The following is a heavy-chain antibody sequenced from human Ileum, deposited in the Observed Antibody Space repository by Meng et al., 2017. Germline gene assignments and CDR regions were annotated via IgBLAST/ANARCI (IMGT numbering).Heavy chain of an antibody. CDR3: ARLLLLGIIDY. V-gene: IGHV3-23*01. D-gene: IGHD2/OR15-2a*01. CDR1: GFTFTTYA. CDR2: ISRDAGTT. J-gene: IGHJ4*02. Sequence: EVQLLEFGGNLEQPGGALRLSCAASGFTFTTYAMSWVRQVPGKGLEWLSTISRDAGTTYYADSVKGRFTISRDNSDNTLYLQMSSLTAADTALYYCARLLLLGIIDYWGQGTLVTVSS.